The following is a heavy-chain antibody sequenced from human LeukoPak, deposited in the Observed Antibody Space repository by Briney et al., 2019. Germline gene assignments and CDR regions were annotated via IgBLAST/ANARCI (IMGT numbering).Heavy chain of an antibody. V-gene: IGHV1-69*04. D-gene: IGHD3-9*01. Sequence: ASVKVSCKASGGTFSSYAISWVRQAPGQGLEWMGRIIPILGIANYAQKFQGRVTITADKSTSTAYMELSSLRSEDTAVYYCVRSYYDILTGSTQSYYYYGMDVWGQGTTVTVSS. CDR3: VRSYYDILTGSTQSYYYYGMDV. CDR2: IIPILGIA. J-gene: IGHJ6*02. CDR1: GGTFSSYA.